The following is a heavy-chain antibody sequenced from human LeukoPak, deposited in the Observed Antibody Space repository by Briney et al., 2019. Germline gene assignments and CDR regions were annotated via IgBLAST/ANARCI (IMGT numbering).Heavy chain of an antibody. Sequence: SVKVSCKASGGTFSSYAISWVRQAPGQGLEWMGGIIPIFGTANYAQKFQGRVTITADESTSTAYMELSSLRSEDTAVYYCARGELHQHAAYYMDVWGKGTTVTVSS. CDR2: IIPIFGTA. CDR1: GGTFSSYA. CDR3: ARGELHQHAAYYMDV. J-gene: IGHJ6*03. V-gene: IGHV1-69*13. D-gene: IGHD2-2*01.